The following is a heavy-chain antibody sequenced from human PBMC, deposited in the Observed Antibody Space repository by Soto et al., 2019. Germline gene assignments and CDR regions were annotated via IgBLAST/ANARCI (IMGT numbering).Heavy chain of an antibody. V-gene: IGHV3-72*01. Sequence: EVQLVESGGGLVQPGGSLRLSCAASGFTFSDQYMDWVRQAPGKGLEWVGRSRNKANSYTTEYAASVKGRFTISRDDSKNSLYLQMNSLNTEDTAVYYCARERVWGSYGMDVWGQGTTVTVSS. D-gene: IGHD7-27*01. CDR2: SRNKANSYTT. J-gene: IGHJ6*02. CDR1: GFTFSDQY. CDR3: ARERVWGSYGMDV.